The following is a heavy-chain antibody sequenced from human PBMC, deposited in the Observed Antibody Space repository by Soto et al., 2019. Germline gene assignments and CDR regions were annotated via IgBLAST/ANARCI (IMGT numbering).Heavy chain of an antibody. D-gene: IGHD2-2*01. CDR3: ARAGYVGYCSSTRCPGGGMDV. V-gene: IGHV4-30-4*01. J-gene: IGHJ6*02. Sequence: SETLSLTCTVSGGSISSGDYYWSWIRHPPGNGLEWIGYIYYIGSTYYNPSLKSRVTISVDTSKNQFSLKLSSVTAADTAVYYCARAGYVGYCSSTRCPGGGMDVWGQGTTVTV. CDR1: GGSISSGDYY. CDR2: IYYIGST.